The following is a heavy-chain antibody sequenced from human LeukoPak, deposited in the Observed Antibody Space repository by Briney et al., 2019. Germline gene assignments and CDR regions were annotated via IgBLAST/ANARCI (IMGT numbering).Heavy chain of an antibody. Sequence: SETLSLTPTLSRGSPYTDYSCSVPEPPGTGRMWSRYLSYSGGVKYNPSLPRRVTKSLDPSTNQFSLILSSVVAADTAVYYCATSTDMSRYYYARFDYWGQGTLVTVSS. CDR2: LSYSGGV. V-gene: IGHV4-59*12. D-gene: IGHD3-22*01. CDR3: ATSTDMSRYYYARFDY. CDR1: RGSPYTDY. J-gene: IGHJ4*02.